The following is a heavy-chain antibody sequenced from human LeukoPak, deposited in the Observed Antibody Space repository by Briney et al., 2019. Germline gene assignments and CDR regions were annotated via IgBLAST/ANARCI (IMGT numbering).Heavy chain of an antibody. Sequence: GGSLRLSCTASGFTFGDYAMSWVRQAPGKGLEWVSIIYSGGMTYYADSVKGRFTISRDNSKNTLSLQMNSLRAEDTAIYYCTRDGEYSSSGAFDIWGQGALVTVSS. D-gene: IGHD6-6*01. CDR2: IYSGGMT. CDR1: GFTFGDYA. CDR3: TRDGEYSSSGAFDI. J-gene: IGHJ3*02. V-gene: IGHV3-53*01.